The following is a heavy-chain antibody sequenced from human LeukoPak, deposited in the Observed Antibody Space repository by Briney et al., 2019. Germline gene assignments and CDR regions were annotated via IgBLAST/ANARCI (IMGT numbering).Heavy chain of an antibody. J-gene: IGHJ5*02. CDR1: GYSFTDYY. D-gene: IGHD5-12*01. Sequence: GASVEVSCEASGYSFTDYYLHWVRQAPGQGLEWMGWINPNSGGTNYAQKFQGRVTMTRDTSIRTAYMELSRLRSDDTAVYYCARVRRDADAYSGYEPQKRGWFDPWGQGTLVTVSS. V-gene: IGHV1-2*02. CDR2: INPNSGGT. CDR3: ARVRRDADAYSGYEPQKRGWFDP.